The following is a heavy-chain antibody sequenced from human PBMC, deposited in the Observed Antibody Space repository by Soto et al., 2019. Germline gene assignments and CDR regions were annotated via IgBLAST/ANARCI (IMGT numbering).Heavy chain of an antibody. V-gene: IGHV3-30*18. CDR2: VSPDGRNQ. CDR1: GFRFSSYG. CDR3: TKPRSGFQWPPFDP. J-gene: IGHJ5*02. Sequence: SLRLSCVASGFRFSSYGMHWVRQAPGKGLEWVAFVSPDGRNQDSADSVRGRFTISRDNSKNTLNLQMNSLRVEDTAVYYCTKPRSGFQWPPFDPWGHGTLVTVSS. D-gene: IGHD6-19*01.